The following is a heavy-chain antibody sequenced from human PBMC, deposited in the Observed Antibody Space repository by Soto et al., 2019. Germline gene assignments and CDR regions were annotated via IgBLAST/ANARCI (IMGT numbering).Heavy chain of an antibody. D-gene: IGHD3-10*01. CDR1: GGSISSSSYY. CDR2: IYYSGST. CDR3: AQSRVRGVLPLY. J-gene: IGHJ4*02. V-gene: IGHV4-39*01. Sequence: SETLSLTCTVSGGSISSSSYYWGWIRQPPGKGLEWIGSIYYSGSTYYNPSLKSRVTISVDTSKNQFSLKLSSVTAADTAVYYCAQSRVRGVLPLYWGQGTLVTVSS.